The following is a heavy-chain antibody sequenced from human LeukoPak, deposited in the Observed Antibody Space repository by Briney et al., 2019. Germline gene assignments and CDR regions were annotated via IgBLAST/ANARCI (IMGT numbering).Heavy chain of an antibody. CDR3: ATYSSSDRNYYYYGMDV. Sequence: PGGSLRLSCAASGFTFSDYYMSWIRQAPGKGLEWVSYISSSGSTIYSADSVKGRFTISSDNAKNSLYLQMNSLRAEDTAVYYCATYSSSDRNYYYYGMDVWGQGTTVTVSS. V-gene: IGHV3-11*01. D-gene: IGHD6-6*01. CDR2: ISSSGSTI. CDR1: GFTFSDYY. J-gene: IGHJ6*02.